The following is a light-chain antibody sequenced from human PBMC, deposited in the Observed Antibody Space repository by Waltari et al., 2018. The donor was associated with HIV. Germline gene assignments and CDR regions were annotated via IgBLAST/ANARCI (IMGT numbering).Light chain of an antibody. V-gene: IGLV1-44*01. Sequence: QYDLAEXHSPTGTPGHXXNXXXSCSHPNIGGTTVTRYQQLPGTAPKLLIYCXXXRPSGGPDRLSXXXXGTSASLVISGLQSEDEAYYYCAAWDDSLKGGAFGTGTKVTVL. CDR2: CXX. J-gene: IGLJ1*01. CDR1: HPNIGGTT. CDR3: AAWDDSLKGGA.